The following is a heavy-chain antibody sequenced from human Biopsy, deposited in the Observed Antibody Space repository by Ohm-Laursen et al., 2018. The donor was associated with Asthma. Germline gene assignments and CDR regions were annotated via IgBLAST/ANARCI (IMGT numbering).Heavy chain of an antibody. Sequence: GTLSLTCTVSGDSIRRDYWSWIRQPPGRGLEWVGYIYYSGSTNYNPSLKSRIAISVDASKNQFSLKLNSVTAADTAIYYCAVYSSGGFDYWGQGSLVTVSS. J-gene: IGHJ4*02. CDR1: GDSIRRDY. CDR2: IYYSGST. D-gene: IGHD6-6*01. V-gene: IGHV4-59*03. CDR3: AVYSSGGFDY.